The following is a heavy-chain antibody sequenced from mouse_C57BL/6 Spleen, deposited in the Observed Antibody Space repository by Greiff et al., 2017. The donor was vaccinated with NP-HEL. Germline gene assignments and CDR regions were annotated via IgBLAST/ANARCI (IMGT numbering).Heavy chain of an antibody. CDR3: ARSYYGSSYFYWYFDV. D-gene: IGHD1-1*01. Sequence: EVQLQQSGPELVKPGASVKISCKASGYTFTDYYMNWVKQSHGKSLEWIGDINPNNGGTSYNQKFKGKATLTVDKSSSTAYMELRSLTSEDSAVYYCARSYYGSSYFYWYFDVWGTGTTVNVSS. J-gene: IGHJ1*03. V-gene: IGHV1-26*01. CDR2: INPNNGGT. CDR1: GYTFTDYY.